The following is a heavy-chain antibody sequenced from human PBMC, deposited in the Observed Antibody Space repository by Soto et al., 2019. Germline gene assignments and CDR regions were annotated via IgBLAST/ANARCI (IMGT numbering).Heavy chain of an antibody. Sequence: SVKVSCKASGFTFTSSAVQWVRQARGQRLEWIGWIVVGSGNTNYAQKFQERVTITRDMSTSTAYMELSSLRSEDTAVYYCAAPGGITGTTDRSYYYYGMDVWGQWTTVTVSS. CDR1: GFTFTSSA. J-gene: IGHJ6*02. V-gene: IGHV1-58*01. CDR2: IVVGSGNT. D-gene: IGHD1-20*01. CDR3: AAPGGITGTTDRSYYYYGMDV.